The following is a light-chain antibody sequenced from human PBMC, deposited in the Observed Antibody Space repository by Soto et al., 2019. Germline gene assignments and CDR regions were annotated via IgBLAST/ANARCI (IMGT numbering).Light chain of an antibody. CDR3: QQYNDWPPTT. CDR2: GAS. Sequence: EVVMTQSPATLSLSPGERATLSCRASQSVSSDLAWYQQKPGQAPRLLIYGASTRVTDIPARFSGGGSGTEFTLTTSNLQYADFLIYYCQQYNDWPPTTFGRGTKVEIK. J-gene: IGKJ3*01. CDR1: QSVSSD. V-gene: IGKV3-15*01.